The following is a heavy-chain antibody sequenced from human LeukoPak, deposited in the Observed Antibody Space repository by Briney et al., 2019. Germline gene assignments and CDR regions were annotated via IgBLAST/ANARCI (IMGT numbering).Heavy chain of an antibody. CDR1: GFTFSSYS. Sequence: PGGSLRLSCAASGFTFSSYSMNWVRQAPGKGLEWVSSISRSSSYIYYADSVKGRFTISRDNAKNSLYLQMNSLRAEDTAVYYCARELVSYSSSSFAFDIWGQGTMVTVSS. V-gene: IGHV3-21*01. J-gene: IGHJ3*02. CDR2: ISRSSSYI. CDR3: ARELVSYSSSSFAFDI. D-gene: IGHD6-6*01.